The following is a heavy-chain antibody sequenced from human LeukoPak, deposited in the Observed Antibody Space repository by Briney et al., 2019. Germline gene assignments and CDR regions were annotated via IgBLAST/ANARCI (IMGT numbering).Heavy chain of an antibody. CDR1: GFTFSSYS. CDR3: AKEGTDYGDYPYFFDY. CDR2: ISFDGSRR. Sequence: GGSLRLSCAASGFTFSSYSMHWVRQAPGKGLEWVAIISFDGSRRFYADSVRGRFTVSRDNSKNTLFLQMYSLSADDTGVYYCAKEGTDYGDYPYFFDYWGQGTLVTVSS. J-gene: IGHJ4*02. V-gene: IGHV3-30*18. D-gene: IGHD4-17*01.